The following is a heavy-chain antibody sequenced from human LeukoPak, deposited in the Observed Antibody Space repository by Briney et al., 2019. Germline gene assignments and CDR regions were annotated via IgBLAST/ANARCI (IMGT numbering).Heavy chain of an antibody. V-gene: IGHV3-48*03. CDR2: ISSSGSTK. J-gene: IGHJ6*03. Sequence: PGGSLRLSCAASGFTFSSYEMHWVRQAPGKGLEWVSYISSSGSTKYYADSVKGRFTISRDNAKNSLFLQMNSLRAEDTAVYYCARVLRYCSGGNCYSGGLGYMDVWGKGTTVTISS. D-gene: IGHD2-15*01. CDR3: ARVLRYCSGGNCYSGGLGYMDV. CDR1: GFTFSSYE.